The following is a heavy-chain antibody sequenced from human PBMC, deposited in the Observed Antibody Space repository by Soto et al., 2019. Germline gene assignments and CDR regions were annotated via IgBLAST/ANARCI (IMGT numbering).Heavy chain of an antibody. V-gene: IGHV3-23*01. CDR1: GFTFSSYA. J-gene: IGHJ6*03. D-gene: IGHD2-15*01. CDR2: ISGSGGST. Sequence: GGSLRLSCAASGFTFSSYAMSWVRQAPGKGLEWVSAISGSGGSTYYADSVKGRFTISRDNSKNTLYLQMNSLRAEDTAVYYCAKFGRGYCSGGSCYSSYYYYYYMDVWGKGTTVTVSS. CDR3: AKFGRGYCSGGSCYSSYYYYYYMDV.